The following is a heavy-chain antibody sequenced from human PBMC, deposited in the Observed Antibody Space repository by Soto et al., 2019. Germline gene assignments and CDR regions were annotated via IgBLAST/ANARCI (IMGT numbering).Heavy chain of an antibody. Sequence: GWSLRLSCAASGFTFSSYAMSWVRQAPGKGLEWVSAISGSGGSTYYADSVKGRFTISRDNSKNTLYLQMNSLRAEDTAVYYCAKDAYDFWSGYPDYWGQGTMVTVYS. V-gene: IGHV3-23*01. CDR2: ISGSGGST. CDR1: GFTFSSYA. CDR3: AKDAYDFWSGYPDY. D-gene: IGHD3-3*01. J-gene: IGHJ4*02.